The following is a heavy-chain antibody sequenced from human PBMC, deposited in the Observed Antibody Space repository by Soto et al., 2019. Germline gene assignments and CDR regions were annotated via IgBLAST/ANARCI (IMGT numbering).Heavy chain of an antibody. V-gene: IGHV3-9*01. J-gene: IGHJ4*02. CDR2: ISWNSNTI. CDR3: AKDTGAN. Sequence: SLRLSCAASGFTFDNYAMHWVRQAPGKGLEWVSGISWNSNTIAYADSVKGRFTISRDNAKNSLYLQMNSLRAEDTAFYYCAKDTGANWRQGTLVTVSS. CDR1: GFTFDNYA.